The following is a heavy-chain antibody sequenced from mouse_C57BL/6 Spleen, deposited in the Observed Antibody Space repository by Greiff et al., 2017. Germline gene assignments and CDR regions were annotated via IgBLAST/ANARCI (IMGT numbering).Heavy chain of an antibody. V-gene: IGHV1-76*01. Sequence: QVQLKQSGAELVRPGASVKLSCKASGYTFTDYYINWVKQRPGQGLEWIARIYPGSGNTYYNEKFKGKATLTAETSSSTAYMQLSSLTSEDSAVYFCARGHGSSYWYFDVWGTGTTVTVSS. CDR1: GYTFTDYY. CDR2: IYPGSGNT. D-gene: IGHD1-1*01. CDR3: ARGHGSSYWYFDV. J-gene: IGHJ1*03.